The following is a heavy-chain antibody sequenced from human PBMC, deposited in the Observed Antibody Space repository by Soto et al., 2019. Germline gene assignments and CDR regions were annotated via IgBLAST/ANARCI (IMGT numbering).Heavy chain of an antibody. V-gene: IGHV4-59*01. J-gene: IGHJ6*02. Sequence: SETLSLTCTVSGGSISSYYWSWIRLPPGKGLEWIGYIYYSGSTNYNPSLKSRVTISVDTSKNQFSLKLSSVTAADTAVYYCARYSSGWYKIDPVDVWGQGTTVTVSS. CDR1: GGSISSYY. CDR3: ARYSSGWYKIDPVDV. D-gene: IGHD6-19*01. CDR2: IYYSGST.